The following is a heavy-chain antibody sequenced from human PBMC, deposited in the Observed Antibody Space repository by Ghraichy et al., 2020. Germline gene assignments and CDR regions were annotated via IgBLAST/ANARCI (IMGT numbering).Heavy chain of an antibody. CDR3: GRHDPYSSGWYRVSWYFDL. V-gene: IGHV4-39*01. D-gene: IGHD6-19*01. CDR1: GGSISSSSYY. CDR2: IYYSGST. Sequence: SETLSPTCTVSGGSISSSSYYWGWIRQPPGKGLEWIGSIYYSGSTYYNPSLKSRVTISVDTSKNQFSLKLSSVTAADTAVYYCGRHDPYSSGWYRVSWYFDLWGRGTLVTVSS. J-gene: IGHJ2*01.